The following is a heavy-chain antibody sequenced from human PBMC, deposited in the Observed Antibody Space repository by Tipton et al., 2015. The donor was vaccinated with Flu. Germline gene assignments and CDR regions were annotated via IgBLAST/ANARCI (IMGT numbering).Heavy chain of an antibody. J-gene: IGHJ4*02. V-gene: IGHV3-33*01. Sequence: SLRLSCAASGFTFSSYGMHWVRQAPGKGLEWVAVIWYDGSNKYYADSVKGRFTISRDNSKNTLYLQMNSLRAEDTAVYYCARAIYDFWSGYSPVSFDYWGQGTLVTVSS. CDR2: IWYDGSNK. CDR3: ARAIYDFWSGYSPVSFDY. CDR1: GFTFSSYG. D-gene: IGHD3-3*01.